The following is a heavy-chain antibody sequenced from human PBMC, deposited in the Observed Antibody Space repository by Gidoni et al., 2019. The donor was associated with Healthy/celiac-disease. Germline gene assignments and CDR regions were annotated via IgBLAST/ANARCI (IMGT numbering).Heavy chain of an antibody. Sequence: GLVKPSQTLSLTCTVSGGSLSSGDYYWSWIRQPPGKGLVWIGYIYYSGSTYYNPSLKSRVTKSVDTSKNQFSLKLSSVTAADTAVYDCAREGIDYYYYGMDVWGQGTTVTVSS. CDR2: IYYSGST. J-gene: IGHJ6*02. CDR3: AREGIDYYYYGMDV. CDR1: GGSLSSGDYY. V-gene: IGHV4-30-4*01.